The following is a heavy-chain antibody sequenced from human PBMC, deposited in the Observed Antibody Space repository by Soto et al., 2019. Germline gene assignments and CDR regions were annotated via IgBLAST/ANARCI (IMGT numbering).Heavy chain of an antibody. CDR1: GFSVTDNY. J-gene: IGHJ5*02. D-gene: IGHD5-18*01. CDR2: TYTGGTT. Sequence: EVQLVESGGGLVQPGGSLRLSCAASGFSVTDNYLTWVRQAPGKGLDWVSVTYTGGTTLYADSVKGRFTVSRDISKHTLHLQMNNMSAADTATYFCARIVDSYGYDDNWFDPWGQGTLVTVSS. CDR3: ARIVDSYGYDDNWFDP. V-gene: IGHV3-66*01.